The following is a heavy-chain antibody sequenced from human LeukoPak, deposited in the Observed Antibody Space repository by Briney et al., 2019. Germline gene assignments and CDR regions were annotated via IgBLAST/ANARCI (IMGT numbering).Heavy chain of an antibody. CDR3: ARRIAVAHPHVLVGYFDY. Sequence: SETLSLTCTVSGGSISSSSYYWGWVRQPPGKGLEWIGSIYCSGSTYYNPSLKGRVTISVGTSKNQFSLKLRSVTAADTAVYYCARRIAVAHPHVLVGYFDYWGEGTLVTVSS. J-gene: IGHJ4*02. D-gene: IGHD6-19*01. CDR1: GGSISSSSYY. CDR2: IYCSGST. V-gene: IGHV4-39*01.